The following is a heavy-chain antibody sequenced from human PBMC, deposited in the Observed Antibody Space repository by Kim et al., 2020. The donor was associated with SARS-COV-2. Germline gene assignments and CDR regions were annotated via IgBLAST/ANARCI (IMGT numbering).Heavy chain of an antibody. CDR2: IYPYDSTT. J-gene: IGHJ5*02. Sequence: GESLKISCKGFGYIFSNYYIAWVRQMPGKGLEWMGIIYPYDSTTRYSPSFQGQVTISADMSISTAYLQWSSLKASDTAMYYCVRGLRDCSSTSCYGAYWFDPWGQGTLVTVSS. D-gene: IGHD2-2*01. CDR1: GYIFSNYY. CDR3: VRGLRDCSSTSCYGAYWFDP. V-gene: IGHV5-51*01.